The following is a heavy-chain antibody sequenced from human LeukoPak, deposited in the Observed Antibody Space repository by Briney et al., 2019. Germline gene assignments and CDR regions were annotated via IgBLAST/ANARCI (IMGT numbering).Heavy chain of an antibody. D-gene: IGHD2-15*01. J-gene: IGHJ5*02. CDR2: ISGSAGSS. CDR3: AKGKEASVVSAAPAVA. Sequence: QSGGSLILSCAASGFTFSSYAMSWVRQAPGKGLEWVSFISGSAGSSYYADSVKGRFTMSRDNSKNTLYLQMNSLRAEDTAVYYCAKGKEASVVSAAPAVAWGQGTLVTVSS. V-gene: IGHV3-23*01. CDR1: GFTFSSYA.